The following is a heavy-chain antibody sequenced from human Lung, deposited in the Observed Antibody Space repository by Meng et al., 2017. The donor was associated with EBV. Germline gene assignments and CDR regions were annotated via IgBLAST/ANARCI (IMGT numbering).Heavy chain of an antibody. CDR3: ARDRTSNRFDY. CDR1: GFTFSSYS. Sequence: VQLVESGGXLVKPGGXLRLSCAASGFTFSSYSMNWVRQAPGKGLEWVSSISSSSSYIYYADSVKGRFTISRDNAKNSLFLQMNSLRAEDTAVYYCARDRTSNRFDYWGQGTLGTVAS. V-gene: IGHV3-21*01. J-gene: IGHJ4*02. D-gene: IGHD2-8*01. CDR2: ISSSSSYI.